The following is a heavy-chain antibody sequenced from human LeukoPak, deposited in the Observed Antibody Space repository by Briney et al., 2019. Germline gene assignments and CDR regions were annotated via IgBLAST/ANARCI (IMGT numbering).Heavy chain of an antibody. CDR1: GGSISSYY. Sequence: SETLSLTCTVSGGSISSYYWSWIRQPPGKGLEWIGYTYYSGSTNYNPSLKSRVTISVDTSKNQFSLKLSSVTAADTAVYYCARGHSSSWYYNWRGYYYYYMDVWGKGTTVTVSS. CDR2: TYYSGST. V-gene: IGHV4-59*01. J-gene: IGHJ6*03. D-gene: IGHD6-13*01. CDR3: ARGHSSSWYYNWRGYYYYYMDV.